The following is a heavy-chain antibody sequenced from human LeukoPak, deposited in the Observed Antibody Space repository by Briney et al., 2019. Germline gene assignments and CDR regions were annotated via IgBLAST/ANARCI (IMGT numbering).Heavy chain of an antibody. CDR1: GFTFSRFN. Sequence: GGSLRLSCAASGFTFSRFNMNWVRQAPGKGLEWVSYISSSSSTIYYADSVKGRFTISRDNAKNSLYLQMNSLRGEDTALYYCARDLRGDYWGQGTPVTVSS. J-gene: IGHJ4*02. CDR2: ISSSSSTI. V-gene: IGHV3-48*01. CDR3: ARDLRGDY.